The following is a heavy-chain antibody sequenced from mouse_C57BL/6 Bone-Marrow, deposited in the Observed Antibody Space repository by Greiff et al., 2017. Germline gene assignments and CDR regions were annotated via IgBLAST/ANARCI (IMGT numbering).Heavy chain of an antibody. CDR3: TTDGYYGYYYAMDY. D-gene: IGHD2-3*01. CDR2: IDPENGDT. CDR1: GFNIKDDY. Sequence: EVQLVESGAELVRPGASVKLSCTASGFNIKDDYMHWVKQRPEQGLEWIGWIDPENGDTEYASKFQGKATITADTSSNTAYLQLSSLTSEDTAVYYCTTDGYYGYYYAMDYWGQGTSVTVSS. J-gene: IGHJ4*01. V-gene: IGHV14-4*01.